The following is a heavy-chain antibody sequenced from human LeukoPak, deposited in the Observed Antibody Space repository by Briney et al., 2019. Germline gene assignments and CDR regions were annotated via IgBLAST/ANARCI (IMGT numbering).Heavy chain of an antibody. Sequence: SETLSLTCTVSGGSISSYYWSWLRQPAGKGLEWIGRIYTSGSTNYNPSLKSRVTMSVDTSKNQFSLKLSSVTAADTAVYYCARGRYCSSTSCYLTNWFDPWGQGTLVTVSS. CDR1: GGSISSYY. CDR3: ARGRYCSSTSCYLTNWFDP. CDR2: IYTSGST. D-gene: IGHD2-2*01. V-gene: IGHV4-4*07. J-gene: IGHJ5*02.